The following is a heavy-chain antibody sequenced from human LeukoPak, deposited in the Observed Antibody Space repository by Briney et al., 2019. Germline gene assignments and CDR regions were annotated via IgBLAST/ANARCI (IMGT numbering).Heavy chain of an antibody. V-gene: IGHV3-74*01. CDR3: ARRSAAKDAFDI. J-gene: IGHJ3*02. Sequence: GGSLRLSCAASGFTFSSYWMHWVRQAPGKGLVWVSRINSDGSGTSYADPVKGRFTISRDNAKNTLYLQMNSLRAEDTAVYYCARRSAAKDAFDIWGQGTMVTVSS. CDR1: GFTFSSYW. CDR2: INSDGSGT. D-gene: IGHD6-25*01.